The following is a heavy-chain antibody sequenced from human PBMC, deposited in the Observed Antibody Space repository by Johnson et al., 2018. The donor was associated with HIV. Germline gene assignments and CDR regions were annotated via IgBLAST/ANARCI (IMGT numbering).Heavy chain of an antibody. CDR1: GFTFSSYA. V-gene: IGHV3-30-3*01. CDR3: ARGEQWSLLGAFDI. Sequence: QVQLVESGGGVVQPGRSLRLSCAASGFTFSSYAMHWVRQAPGKGLEWVAVISYDGSNKYYADSVKGRCTISRDNSKNTLYLQMNSLRAEDTAVYYCARGEQWSLLGAFDIWGQGTMVTVSS. CDR2: ISYDGSNK. D-gene: IGHD6-19*01. J-gene: IGHJ3*02.